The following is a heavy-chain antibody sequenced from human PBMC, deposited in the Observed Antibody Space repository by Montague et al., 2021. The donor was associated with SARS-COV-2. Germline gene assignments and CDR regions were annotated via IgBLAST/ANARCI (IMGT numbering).Heavy chain of an antibody. Sequence: ETLSLTCTVSGDSVSSTYYWSWIRQPAGKGLEWIGRIYIRGSTNYNPFLKSLVTMSIDTSKNQFSLKLNSLTAADTAVYYCARGQQLDFDYWGQGTLVTVSS. CDR3: ARGQQLDFDY. D-gene: IGHD6-13*01. CDR2: IYIRGST. V-gene: IGHV4-4*07. CDR1: GDSVSSTYY. J-gene: IGHJ4*02.